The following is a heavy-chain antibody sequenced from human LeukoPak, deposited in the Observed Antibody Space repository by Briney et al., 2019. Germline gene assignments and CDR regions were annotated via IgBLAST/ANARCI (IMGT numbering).Heavy chain of an antibody. CDR2: INPNSGGT. D-gene: IGHD5-18*01. J-gene: IGHJ4*02. CDR3: ARAARGYTYSYFDY. Sequence: ASVKVSCKASGYTFTGYYIHWVRQAPGQGLECMGWINPNSGGTDYAQKFQGGVTLTRDTSMSTAYMELSSLRSDDTAVYYCARAARGYTYSYFDYWGQGTLVTVSS. CDR1: GYTFTGYY. V-gene: IGHV1-2*02.